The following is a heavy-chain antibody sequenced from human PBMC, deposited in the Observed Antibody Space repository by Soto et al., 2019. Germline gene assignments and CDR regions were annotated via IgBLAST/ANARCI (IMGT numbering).Heavy chain of an antibody. Sequence: LSLTCTVSGGSISSYYWSWIRQPPGKGLEWVSVIYSGGSTYYADSVKGRFTISRDNSKNTLYLQMNSLRAEDTAVYYCAREAAAGNYYYYYGMDVWGQGTTVTVSS. D-gene: IGHD6-13*01. CDR1: GGSISSYY. CDR3: AREAAAGNYYYYYGMDV. V-gene: IGHV3-53*01. J-gene: IGHJ6*02. CDR2: IYSGGST.